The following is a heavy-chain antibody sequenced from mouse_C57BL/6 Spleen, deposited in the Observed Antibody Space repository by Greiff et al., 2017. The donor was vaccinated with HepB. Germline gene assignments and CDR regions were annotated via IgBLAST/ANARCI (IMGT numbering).Heavy chain of an antibody. J-gene: IGHJ4*01. CDR2: IYPGGGYT. D-gene: IGHD1-3*01. V-gene: IGHV1-63*01. Sequence: QVQLQQSGAELVRPGTSVKMSCKASGYTFTNYWIGWAKQRPGHGLEWIGDIYPGGGYTNYNEKFKGKATLTADKSSSTAYMQFSSLTSEDSAIYYCARRVGITMDYWGQGTSVTVSS. CDR3: ARRVGITMDY. CDR1: GYTFTNYW.